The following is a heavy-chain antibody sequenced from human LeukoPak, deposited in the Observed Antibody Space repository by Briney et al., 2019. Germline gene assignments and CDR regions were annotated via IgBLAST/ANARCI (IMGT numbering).Heavy chain of an antibody. Sequence: VASVKVSCKASGGTFISYAISWVRQAPGQGLEWMGRIIPIFGTANYAQKFQGRVTITTDESTSTAYMELSSLRSEDTAVYYCARLAALGDWFDPWGQGTLVTVSS. J-gene: IGHJ5*02. CDR2: IIPIFGTA. D-gene: IGHD6-6*01. V-gene: IGHV1-69*05. CDR3: ARLAALGDWFDP. CDR1: GGTFISYA.